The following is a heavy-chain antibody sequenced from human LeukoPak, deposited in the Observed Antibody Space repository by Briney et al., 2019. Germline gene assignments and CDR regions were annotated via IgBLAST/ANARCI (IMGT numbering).Heavy chain of an antibody. Sequence: SGGSLRLSCVASGFTFSSYSMQWVRQTPGKGLEWVGILSYDGTNTYYGESVKGRFTISRDNSQNTVYLQMNSLRAEDTAVYYCAKGGTSVTRYADYWGQGTLVTVSS. D-gene: IGHD4-17*01. V-gene: IGHV3-30*18. CDR2: LSYDGTNT. J-gene: IGHJ4*02. CDR1: GFTFSSYS. CDR3: AKGGTSVTRYADY.